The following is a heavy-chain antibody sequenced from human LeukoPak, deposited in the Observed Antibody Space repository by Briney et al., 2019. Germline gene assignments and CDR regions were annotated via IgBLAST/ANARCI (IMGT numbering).Heavy chain of an antibody. CDR3: ARAHDRGYYYGFDY. D-gene: IGHD3-22*01. Sequence: AGSLRLSFPASGFTVSSNYMSWVRQAAGKGLEGVAVIYSGGNTYYADSVQGRFTMSREYPEKTLYLQMNSVRDEDTAVYYCARAHDRGYYYGFDYWRQGTLVTVSS. J-gene: IGHJ4*02. V-gene: IGHV3-66*01. CDR1: GFTVSSNY. CDR2: IYSGGNT.